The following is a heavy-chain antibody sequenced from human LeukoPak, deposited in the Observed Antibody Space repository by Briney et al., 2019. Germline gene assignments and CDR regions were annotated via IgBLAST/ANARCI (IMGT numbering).Heavy chain of an antibody. CDR3: AREDVLTTVTPRSVAFDI. D-gene: IGHD4-11*01. V-gene: IGHV4-30-4*08. CDR1: GGSISSGDYY. Sequence: SQTLSLTCTVPGGSISSGDYYWSWIRQPPGKGLEWIGYIYYSGSTYYNPSLKSRVTISVDTSKNQFSLKLSSVTAADTAVYYCAREDVLTTVTPRSVAFDIWGQGTMVTVSS. J-gene: IGHJ3*02. CDR2: IYYSGST.